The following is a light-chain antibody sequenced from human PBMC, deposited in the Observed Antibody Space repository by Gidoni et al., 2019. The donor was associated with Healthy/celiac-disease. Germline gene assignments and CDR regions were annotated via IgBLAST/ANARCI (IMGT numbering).Light chain of an antibody. CDR2: DVS. Sequence: QSALTQPASVSGSPGQSITISCTGTSRDVGGYNYVSWYQQHPGKAPKLMIYDVSNRPPGVSNRFSGSKSGNTASLTISGLQAEDEADYYCSSYTSSSTLFGGGTKLTVL. CDR3: SSYTSSSTL. CDR1: SRDVGGYNY. J-gene: IGLJ2*01. V-gene: IGLV2-14*01.